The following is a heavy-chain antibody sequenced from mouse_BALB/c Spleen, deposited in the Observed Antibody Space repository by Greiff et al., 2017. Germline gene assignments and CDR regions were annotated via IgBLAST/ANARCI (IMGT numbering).Heavy chain of an antibody. Sequence: EVQLVESGGGLVKPGGSLKLSCAASGFTFSSYAMSWVRQTPEKRLEWVASISSGGSTYYPDSVKGRFTISRDNARNILYLQMSSLRSEDTAMYYCARRGDYDDGFFDYWGQGTTLTVSS. CDR3: ARRGDYDDGFFDY. CDR2: ISSGGST. D-gene: IGHD2-4*01. J-gene: IGHJ2*01. V-gene: IGHV5-6-5*01. CDR1: GFTFSSYA.